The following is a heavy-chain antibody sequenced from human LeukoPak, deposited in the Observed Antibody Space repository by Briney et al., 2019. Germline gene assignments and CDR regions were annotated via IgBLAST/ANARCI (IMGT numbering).Heavy chain of an antibody. Sequence: GGSLRLSCTASGFTFSSYSMNWVRQAPGEGLQWVSSISSGSTYIYYADSLKGRFTISRDNTKNSLYLQMNSLRGEDAAVYYCARGDGATPPDVFDVWGQGTMVTVSS. V-gene: IGHV3-21*01. CDR2: ISSGSTYI. J-gene: IGHJ3*01. D-gene: IGHD3-10*01. CDR1: GFTFSSYS. CDR3: ARGDGATPPDVFDV.